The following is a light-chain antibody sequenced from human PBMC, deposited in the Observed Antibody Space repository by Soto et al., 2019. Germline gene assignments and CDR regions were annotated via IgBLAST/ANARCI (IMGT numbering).Light chain of an antibody. J-gene: IGLJ1*01. CDR1: SSDVGNYNR. V-gene: IGLV2-18*02. CDR2: EVS. Sequence: QSALTQPPSVSGSSGQSVTISCTGTSSDVGNYNRVSWYQQPPGTAPKVIIYEVSNRPSGVPDRFSGSKSGNTASLTISGLQAEDEADYYCSSYTSSSTYVFGTGTKVTVL. CDR3: SSYTSSSTYV.